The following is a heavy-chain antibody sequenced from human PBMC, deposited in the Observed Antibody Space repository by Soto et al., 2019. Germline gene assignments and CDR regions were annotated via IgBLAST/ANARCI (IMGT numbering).Heavy chain of an antibody. CDR1: GGSFSGYY. CDR2: INHSGST. V-gene: IGHV4-34*01. J-gene: IGHJ4*02. Sequence: ETLSLTCAVYGGSFSGYYWSWIRQPPGKGLEWIGEINHSGSTNYNPSLKSRVTISVDTSKNQFSLKLSSVTAADTAVYYCAREKLRYFDWLFDGVVYWGQGTLVTVSS. D-gene: IGHD3-9*01. CDR3: AREKLRYFDWLFDGVVY.